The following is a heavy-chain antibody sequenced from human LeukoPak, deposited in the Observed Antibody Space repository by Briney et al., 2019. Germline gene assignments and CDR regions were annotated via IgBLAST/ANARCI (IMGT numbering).Heavy chain of an antibody. J-gene: IGHJ4*02. CDR2: ISGSGGST. V-gene: IGHV3-23*01. CDR3: ARDRGVVAATQAIDY. Sequence: QPGGSLRLSCAASGFTFSSYAMSWVRQAPGKGLEWVSAISGSGGSTYYADSVKGRFTISRDNAKNSLYLQMNSLRAEDTAVYYCARDRGVVAATQAIDYWGQGTLVTVSS. CDR1: GFTFSSYA. D-gene: IGHD2-15*01.